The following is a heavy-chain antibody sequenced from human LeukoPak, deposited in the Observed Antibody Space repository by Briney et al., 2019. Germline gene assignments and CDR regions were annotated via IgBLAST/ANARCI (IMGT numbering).Heavy chain of an antibody. J-gene: IGHJ3*02. Sequence: KTSETLSLTCTVSGGSISSYYWSWIRQPAGKGLEWIGRIYTSGSTNYNPSLKSRVTMSVDTSKNQFSLKLSSVTAADTAVYYCARESLNYYDSSGYYHGAFDIWGQGTMVTVSS. D-gene: IGHD3-22*01. V-gene: IGHV4-4*07. CDR3: ARESLNYYDSSGYYHGAFDI. CDR1: GGSISSYY. CDR2: IYTSGST.